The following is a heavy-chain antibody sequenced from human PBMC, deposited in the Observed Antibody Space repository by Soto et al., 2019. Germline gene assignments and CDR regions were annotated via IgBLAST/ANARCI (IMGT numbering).Heavy chain of an antibody. D-gene: IGHD2-15*01. CDR1: GFTVSIRY. CDR3: AKRKYCPSPTCFDY. CDR2: RDSEGRS. V-gene: IGHV3-66*01. Sequence: VESGGALVEPGGSLRLSCAGSGFTVSIRYMTWVRQVPGKGLEWVSIRDSEGRSYHAESVKVRFTISTDDSENTLYLQMSSLRAEDTAVYYCAKRKYCPSPTCFDYWGQGTQVTVSS. J-gene: IGHJ4*02.